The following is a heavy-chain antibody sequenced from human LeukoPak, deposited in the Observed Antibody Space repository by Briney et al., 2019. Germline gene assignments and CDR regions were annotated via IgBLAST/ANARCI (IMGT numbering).Heavy chain of an antibody. CDR3: ARDSVHSSGYYQRMGNAFDI. CDR1: GFTFSSYS. V-gene: IGHV3-21*01. D-gene: IGHD3-22*01. Sequence: GGSLRLSCAASGFTFSSYSMNWVRQAPGKGLEWVSSISSSSSYIYYADSVKGRFTISRDNAKNSLYLQMNSLRAEDTAVYYCARDSVHSSGYYQRMGNAFDIWGQGTMVTVS. CDR2: ISSSSSYI. J-gene: IGHJ3*02.